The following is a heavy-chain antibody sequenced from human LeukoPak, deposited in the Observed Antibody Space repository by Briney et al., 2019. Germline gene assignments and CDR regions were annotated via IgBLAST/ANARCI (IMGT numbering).Heavy chain of an antibody. J-gene: IGHJ3*02. D-gene: IGHD1-26*01. CDR3: ARGSGNYRGGAFDI. CDR2: IYYSGST. V-gene: IGHV4-59*01. CDR1: GGSISSYY. Sequence: KPSETLSLTCTVSGGSISSYYWSWIRQPPGKGLEWIGYIYYSGSTNYNPSLKSRVTISVDTSKNQFSLKLSSVTAADTAVYYCARGSGNYRGGAFDIWGQGTMVTVSS.